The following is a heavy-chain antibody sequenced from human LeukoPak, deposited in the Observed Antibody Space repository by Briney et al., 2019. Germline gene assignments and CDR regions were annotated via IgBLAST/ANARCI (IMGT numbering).Heavy chain of an antibody. Sequence: PGASLRLSCAASGFTFSSYAMSRVRQAPGKGLEWVSTIRGSGGSTYYADSVKGRFTISRDNSKNTLYLQMNSLRAEDTAVYCCARDFYDSSGYTGAFDIWGQGTMVTVSS. CDR3: ARDFYDSSGYTGAFDI. CDR2: IRGSGGST. CDR1: GFTFSSYA. D-gene: IGHD3-22*01. J-gene: IGHJ3*02. V-gene: IGHV3-23*01.